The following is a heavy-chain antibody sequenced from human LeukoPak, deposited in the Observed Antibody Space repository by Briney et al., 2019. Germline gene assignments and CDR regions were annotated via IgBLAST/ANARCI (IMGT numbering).Heavy chain of an antibody. D-gene: IGHD5-18*01. Sequence: GGSLRLSCAASGFIFSNYWMAWVRQAPGKGLEWVANIKEDGSDKNYVESMKGRFTISRDNAKNSLYLQMNSLRAEDTAVYYCARDAGYGYDRFDYWGQGTRVTVSS. CDR3: ARDAGYGYDRFDY. J-gene: IGHJ4*02. CDR1: GFIFSNYW. CDR2: IKEDGSDK. V-gene: IGHV3-7*01.